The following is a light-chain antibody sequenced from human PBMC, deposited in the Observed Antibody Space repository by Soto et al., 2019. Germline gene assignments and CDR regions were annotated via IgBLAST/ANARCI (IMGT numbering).Light chain of an antibody. CDR2: EVS. J-gene: IGLJ1*01. V-gene: IGLV2-8*01. Sequence: QSVLTQPASVSGSPGQAITISCSGTSSDVGAFNYVSWYQQHPGKAPKLMIYEVSKRPSGVPDRFSGSKSGDTASLTVSGLQAEDEADYFCSSYAGSNSLVFGSGTKLTVL. CDR1: SSDVGAFNY. CDR3: SSYAGSNSLV.